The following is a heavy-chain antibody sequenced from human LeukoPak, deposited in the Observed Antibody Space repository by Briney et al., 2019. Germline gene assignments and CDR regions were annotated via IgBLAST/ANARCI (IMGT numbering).Heavy chain of an antibody. D-gene: IGHD2-2*01. CDR1: GYTFTSYD. Sequence: GASVKVSCKASGYTFTSYDIDWVRQAPGQGLEWMGWINPNSGGTNYAQKFQGRVTMTRDTSISTAYMELSRQRSDDTAVYYCARGGYCSSTSCYPIDYWGQGTLVTVSS. CDR3: ARGGYCSSTSCYPIDY. CDR2: INPNSGGT. V-gene: IGHV1-2*02. J-gene: IGHJ4*02.